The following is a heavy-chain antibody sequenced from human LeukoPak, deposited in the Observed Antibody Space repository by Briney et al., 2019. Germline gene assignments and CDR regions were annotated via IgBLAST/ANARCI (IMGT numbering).Heavy chain of an antibody. Sequence: ASVRLSCKVSGYTLTELSMNWVRQAPGKGLEWMGGFDPEDGETIYAQKFQGRVTMTEDTSTDTAYMELSSLRSEDTAVYYCATDLSSTTPWVDYWGQGTLVTV. J-gene: IGHJ4*02. D-gene: IGHD2-2*01. CDR2: FDPEDGET. CDR3: ATDLSSTTPWVDY. V-gene: IGHV1-24*01. CDR1: GYTLTELS.